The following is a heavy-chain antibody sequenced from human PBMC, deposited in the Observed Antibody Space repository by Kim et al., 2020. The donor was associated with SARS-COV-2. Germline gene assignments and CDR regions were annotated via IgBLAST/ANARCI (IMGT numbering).Heavy chain of an antibody. CDR1: GFTFSSYS. CDR3: ARDDSSSRVFDY. D-gene: IGHD6-13*01. V-gene: IGHV3-21*01. J-gene: IGHJ4*02. CDR2: ISSSSSYI. Sequence: GGSLRLSCAASGFTFSSYSMNWVRQAPGKGLEWVSSISSSSSYIYYADSVKGRFTISRDNAKNSLYLQMNSLRAEDTAVYYCARDDSSSRVFDYWGQGTLVTVSS.